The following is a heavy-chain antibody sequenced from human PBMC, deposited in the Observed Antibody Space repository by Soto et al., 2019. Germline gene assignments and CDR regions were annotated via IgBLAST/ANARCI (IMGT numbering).Heavy chain of an antibody. V-gene: IGHV5-51*01. D-gene: IGHD4-17*01. J-gene: IGHJ4*02. Sequence: GESLKISCKGSGYSFTNYWIGRVRQVPGEGLEWMGIIYPGDSDTRYSPSFEAQVTISADKSISTAYLQWSSLKASDTAMYYCARSNGDYADYWGQGSLVTVSS. CDR2: IYPGDSDT. CDR3: ARSNGDYADY. CDR1: GYSFTNYW.